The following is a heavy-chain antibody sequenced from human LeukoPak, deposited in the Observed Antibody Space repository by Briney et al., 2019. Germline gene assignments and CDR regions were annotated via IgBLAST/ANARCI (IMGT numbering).Heavy chain of an antibody. V-gene: IGHV1-69*06. CDR1: GGTFSSYA. J-gene: IGHJ6*03. D-gene: IGHD2-2*01. Sequence: ASVKVSCKASGGTFSSYAISWGRQAPGQGLEWMGRIIPIFGTANYAQKFQGRVTITADKSTSTAYMELSSLRSEDTAVYYCARERGYCSSTSCLYYYYYMDVWGKGTTVTVSS. CDR2: IIPIFGTA. CDR3: ARERGYCSSTSCLYYYYYMDV.